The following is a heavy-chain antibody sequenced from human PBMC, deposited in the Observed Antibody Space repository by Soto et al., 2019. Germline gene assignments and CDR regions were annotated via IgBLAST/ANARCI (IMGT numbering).Heavy chain of an antibody. D-gene: IGHD6-13*01. Sequence: VKVSWKPSGYTFTSYVISWGRQAPGQGLEWMGWISAYNGDTNYAQKVQGRVTMTTDTSTSTAYMELRGLRSDDTAVYYCARDRYSSTWYLTSFDYWGQGTLVTVSS. CDR2: ISAYNGDT. J-gene: IGHJ4*02. CDR3: ARDRYSSTWYLTSFDY. V-gene: IGHV1-18*01. CDR1: GYTFTSYV.